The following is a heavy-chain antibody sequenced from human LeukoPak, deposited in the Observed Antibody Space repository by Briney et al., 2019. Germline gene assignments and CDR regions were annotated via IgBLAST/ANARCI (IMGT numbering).Heavy chain of an antibody. CDR1: GGSISSYY. V-gene: IGHV4-59*01. D-gene: IGHD6-13*01. J-gene: IGHJ5*02. Sequence: SETLSLTCTVSGGSISSYYWSWIRQPPGKGLEWIGYIYYSGSTNYNPSLKSRVTISVDTSKNQFSLKLSSVTAADTAVYYCARLDVAAAGTVWFDPWGQGTLVTVSS. CDR3: ARLDVAAAGTVWFDP. CDR2: IYYSGST.